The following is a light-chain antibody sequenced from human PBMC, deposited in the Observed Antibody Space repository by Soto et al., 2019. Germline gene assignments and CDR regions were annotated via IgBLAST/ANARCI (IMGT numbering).Light chain of an antibody. V-gene: IGLV2-11*01. CDR1: SSDVAAYNY. CDR3: CSSAPNRTIV. CDR2: EGS. J-gene: IGLJ1*01. Sequence: QSALTQPRSVSGSPGQSVTISCTGTSSDVAAYNYVSWYQHHPGKVPKLIIYEGSKRPSGVSNRFSGSEPGNTASLTISGLQAEDEADYYCCSSAPNRTIVFGTGTKLTVL.